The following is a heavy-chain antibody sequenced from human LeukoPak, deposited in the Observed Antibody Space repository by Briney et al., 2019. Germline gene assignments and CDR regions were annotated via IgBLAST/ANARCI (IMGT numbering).Heavy chain of an antibody. CDR3: ARDQEYSGYDITHFDY. CDR2: ISSSSSYI. J-gene: IGHJ4*02. V-gene: IGHV3-21*01. Sequence: GGSLRLSCAASGFTFSSYAMSWVRQAPGKGLEWVSSISSSSSYIYYADSVKGRFTISRDNAKNSLYLQMNSLRAEDTAVYYCARDQEYSGYDITHFDYWGQGTLVTVSS. CDR1: GFTFSSYA. D-gene: IGHD5-12*01.